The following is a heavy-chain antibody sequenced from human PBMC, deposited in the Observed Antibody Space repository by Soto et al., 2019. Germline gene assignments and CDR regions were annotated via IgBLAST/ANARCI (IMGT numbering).Heavy chain of an antibody. CDR1: GFTFRNYA. D-gene: IGHD6-6*01. Sequence: PGGSLRLSCAASGFTFRNYAMSWVRQAPGKGLEWVSVISGSGGSTYYADSVKGRFTISRDNSKNTLYLQMNSLRAEDTAVYYCAKANSSSFFYWGQGTLVTVSS. CDR2: ISGSGGST. V-gene: IGHV3-23*01. CDR3: AKANSSSFFY. J-gene: IGHJ4*02.